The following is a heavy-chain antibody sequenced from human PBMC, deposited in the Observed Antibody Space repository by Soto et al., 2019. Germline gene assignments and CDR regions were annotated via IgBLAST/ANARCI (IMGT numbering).Heavy chain of an antibody. D-gene: IGHD6-19*01. CDR1: GYTFTSYG. CDR3: ARDPVITGSSSGWYVGDPGDYYYYGMDV. V-gene: IGHV1-18*01. Sequence: QVQLVQSGAEVKKPGASVKVSCKASGYTFTSYGISWVRQAPGQGLEWMGWISAYNGNTNYAQKLQGRVTMTTDAATSAACRELRSLRSDDTAVYYCARDPVITGSSSGWYVGDPGDYYYYGMDVGGQGTTVTVS. CDR2: ISAYNGNT. J-gene: IGHJ6*02.